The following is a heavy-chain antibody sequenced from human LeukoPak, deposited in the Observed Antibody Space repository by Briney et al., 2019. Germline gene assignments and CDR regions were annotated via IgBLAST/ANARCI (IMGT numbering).Heavy chain of an antibody. CDR2: VYYSGST. CDR3: AKFYGDYDVGTFDI. Sequence: SETLSLTCTVSGGSISSSSYYWGWIRQPPGKGLEWIGSVYYSGSTYYNPSLKSRVTISVDTSKNQFSLKLSSVTAADTAVYYCAKFYGDYDVGTFDIWGQGTMVTVSS. J-gene: IGHJ3*02. CDR1: GGSISSSSYY. D-gene: IGHD4-17*01. V-gene: IGHV4-39*01.